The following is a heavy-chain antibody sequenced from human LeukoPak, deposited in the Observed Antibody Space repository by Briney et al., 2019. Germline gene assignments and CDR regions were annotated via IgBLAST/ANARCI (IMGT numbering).Heavy chain of an antibody. V-gene: IGHV1-69*06. Sequence: SVKVSCKASGGTFSTYAISWVRQAPGQGLEWMGWIIPTFGTAKYPQKFQGRVTITADKSTSTAYMELSSLRSKDTAVYYCARGSVVVVATYYYYYMDVWGKGTTVTVSS. CDR2: IIPTFGTA. J-gene: IGHJ6*03. CDR1: GGTFSTYA. D-gene: IGHD2-15*01. CDR3: ARGSVVVVATYYYYYMDV.